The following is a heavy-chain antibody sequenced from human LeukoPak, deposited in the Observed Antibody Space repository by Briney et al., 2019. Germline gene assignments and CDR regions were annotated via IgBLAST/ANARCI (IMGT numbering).Heavy chain of an antibody. J-gene: IGHJ6*03. D-gene: IGHD1-1*01. CDR3: ARGVFTGFDYMDV. CDR1: GVTFSSYW. Sequence: GGSLRLSCAASGVTFSSYWMIWVRQAPGKGLEWVANIKEDGRDEYYVDSVKGRFTIYRHNAKNSLYLQLKTVRAADTALYYCARGVFTGFDYMDVWGQGTTVTVSS. CDR2: IKEDGRDE. V-gene: IGHV3-7*01.